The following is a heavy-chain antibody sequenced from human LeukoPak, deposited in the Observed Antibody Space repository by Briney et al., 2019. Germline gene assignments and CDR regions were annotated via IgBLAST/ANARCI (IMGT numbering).Heavy chain of an antibody. Sequence: PGGSLRLSCVASSFTFRNYQMNWVRQAPGKGLEWVSYIDGRGDTIYYADSVKGRFTISRGNAKNSLYLQMNSLRADDTAVYYCARDGGNSGYNWAIDYWGQGTLVTVSS. J-gene: IGHJ4*02. V-gene: IGHV3-48*03. D-gene: IGHD5-12*01. CDR1: SFTFRNYQ. CDR3: ARDGGNSGYNWAIDY. CDR2: IDGRGDTI.